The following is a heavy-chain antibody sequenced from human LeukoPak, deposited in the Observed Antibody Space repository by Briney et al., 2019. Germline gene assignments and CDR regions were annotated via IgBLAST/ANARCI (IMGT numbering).Heavy chain of an antibody. D-gene: IGHD3-16*01. CDR3: ARGVSGDY. J-gene: IGHJ4*02. CDR2: ISTSGNTI. Sequence: SGGSLRLSCAASGFTFSSYDMNWLRQAPGKGLEWVSYISTSGNTIYYADSVKGRFTISRDNAKNSLYLQMNSLRAEDTAVYYCARGVSGDYWGQGTLVTVSS. CDR1: GFTFSSYD. V-gene: IGHV3-48*03.